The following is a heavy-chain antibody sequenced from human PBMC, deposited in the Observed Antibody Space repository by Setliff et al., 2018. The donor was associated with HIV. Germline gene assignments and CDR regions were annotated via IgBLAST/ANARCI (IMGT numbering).Heavy chain of an antibody. CDR1: GYTFSGYY. Sequence: GASVKVSCKASGYTFSGYYMHWVRQAPGQGLEWMGWINPNSGGTNYAQKFRGRVTMTRDTSISTAYMELSRLRSDDTAVYYCARGDIIAVPAAIDMDVWGKGTTVTVSS. V-gene: IGHV1-2*02. J-gene: IGHJ6*03. D-gene: IGHD2-2*01. CDR3: ARGDIIAVPAAIDMDV. CDR2: INPNSGGT.